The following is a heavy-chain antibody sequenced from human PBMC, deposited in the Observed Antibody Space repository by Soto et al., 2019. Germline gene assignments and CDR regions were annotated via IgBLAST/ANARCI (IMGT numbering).Heavy chain of an antibody. CDR3: ARHAGRPHYYDSSGYPIYYYYGMDV. CDR2: IYYSGST. V-gene: IGHV4-39*01. D-gene: IGHD3-22*01. J-gene: IGHJ6*02. CDR1: GGSISSSSYY. Sequence: QLQLQESGPGLVKPSETLSLTCTVSGGSISSSSYYWGWIRQPPGKGLEWIGSIYYSGSTYYNPSLKSRVTISVDTSKNQFSLKLSFVTAADTAVYYCARHAGRPHYYDSSGYPIYYYYGMDVWGQGTTVTVSS.